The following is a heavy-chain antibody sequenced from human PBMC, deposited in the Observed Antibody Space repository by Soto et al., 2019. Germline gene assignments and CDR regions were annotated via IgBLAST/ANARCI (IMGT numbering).Heavy chain of an antibody. CDR2: INHSGST. V-gene: IGHV4-34*01. D-gene: IGHD1-26*01. CDR3: ARRRYGGYVDY. J-gene: IGHJ4*02. CDR1: GGSFSGYY. Sequence: QVQLQQWGAGLLKPSETLSLTCAVYGGSFSGYYWSWIRQPPGKGLEWIGEINHSGSTNYNPSLKRRVTISVDTSKNQFSLKLSSVTAADTAVYYCARRRYGGYVDYWGQGTLVTVSS.